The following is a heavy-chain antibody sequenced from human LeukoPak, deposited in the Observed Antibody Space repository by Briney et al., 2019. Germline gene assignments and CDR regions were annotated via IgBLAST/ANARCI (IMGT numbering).Heavy chain of an antibody. V-gene: IGHV4-59*08. J-gene: IGHJ4*02. D-gene: IGHD4-23*01. Sequence: PSETLSLTCTASGGSISSYYWSWIRQPPGKGLEWIGYIYYSGSTNYNPSLKSRVTISVDTSKNQFSLKLSSVTAADTAVYYCARQIPYGGNAYYFDYWGQGTLVTGSS. CDR2: IYYSGST. CDR1: GGSISSYY. CDR3: ARQIPYGGNAYYFDY.